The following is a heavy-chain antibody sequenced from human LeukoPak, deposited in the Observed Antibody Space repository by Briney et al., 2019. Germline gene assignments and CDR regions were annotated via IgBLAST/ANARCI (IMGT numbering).Heavy chain of an antibody. CDR2: IYYSGST. CDR3: ARAQKYDILTGYYPYYFDY. Sequence: SETLSLTCTVSGGSISGYYWSWIRQPPGKGLEWIGYIYYSGSTNYNPSLKSRVTISVDTSKNQFSLKLSSVTAADTAVYYCARAQKYDILTGYYPYYFDYWGQGTLVTVSS. CDR1: GGSISGYY. J-gene: IGHJ4*02. V-gene: IGHV4-59*01. D-gene: IGHD3-9*01.